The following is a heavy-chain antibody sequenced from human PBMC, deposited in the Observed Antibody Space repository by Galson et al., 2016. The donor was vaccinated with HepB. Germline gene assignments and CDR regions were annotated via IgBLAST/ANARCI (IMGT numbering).Heavy chain of an antibody. CDR1: GGSISSGGYY. CDR3: ARARAGLYYGAAGFDY. J-gene: IGHJ4*02. V-gene: IGHV4-31*03. Sequence: LSLTCTVSGGSISSGGYYWSWIRQHPGKGLEWIGYIYYSGSTYYNPSLPSRVTISVDTSKNQFSLKLSSVTAADTAVYYCARARAGLYYGAAGFDYWGQGTLVTVSS. CDR2: IYYSGST. D-gene: IGHD4-17*01.